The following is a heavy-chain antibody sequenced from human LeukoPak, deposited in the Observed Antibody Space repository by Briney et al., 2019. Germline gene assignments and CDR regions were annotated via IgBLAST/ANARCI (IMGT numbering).Heavy chain of an antibody. CDR1: GFRFNTYW. CDR2: IKQDGNEE. V-gene: IGHV3-7*01. CDR3: ARDTLGEGEDANYAVYYFDY. D-gene: IGHD4/OR15-4a*01. J-gene: IGHJ4*02. Sequence: GGSLRLSCAASGFRFNTYWMSWVRQAPGKGLEWVANIKQDGNEEYYADSVKGRFTISRDNGKHSLDLQMNSLRADDTAVYYCARDTLGEGEDANYAVYYFDYWGQGTVVTVSS.